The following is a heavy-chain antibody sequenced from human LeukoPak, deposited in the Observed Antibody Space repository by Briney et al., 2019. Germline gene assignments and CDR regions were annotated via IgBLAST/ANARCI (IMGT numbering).Heavy chain of an antibody. CDR1: GGSVSSGSYY. J-gene: IGHJ4*02. CDR3: ARMGDYYDSSGLDY. Sequence: PSETLSLTCTVSGGSVSSGSYYWSWIRQPPGKGLEWIGYIYYSGSTNYNPSLKSRVTISVDTSKNQFSLKLSSVTAADTAVYYCARMGDYYDSSGLDYWGQGTLVTVSS. D-gene: IGHD3-22*01. CDR2: IYYSGST. V-gene: IGHV4-61*01.